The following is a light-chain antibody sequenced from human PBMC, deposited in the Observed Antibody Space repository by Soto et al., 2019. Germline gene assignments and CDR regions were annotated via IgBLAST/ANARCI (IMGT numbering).Light chain of an antibody. V-gene: IGLV2-8*01. CDR2: EVS. J-gene: IGLJ1*01. Sequence: QSALTQPPSASGSPGQSVTISCTGTSSDVGGYNFVSWHQQHPGKAPKLMIYEVSKRPSGVPDRFSGSKSGNTASLTVSGLQAEDEADYYCSSYAGSSNFVFGTGTKVTVL. CDR3: SSYAGSSNFV. CDR1: SSDVGGYNF.